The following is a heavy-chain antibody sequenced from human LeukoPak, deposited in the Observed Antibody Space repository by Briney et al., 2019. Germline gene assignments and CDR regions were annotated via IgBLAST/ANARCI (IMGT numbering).Heavy chain of an antibody. CDR3: ARQWADFFYHFLDV. V-gene: IGHV4-39*01. D-gene: IGHD1-26*01. Sequence: PPETLSLTCTVSGGSISSSSYYWDWVRQPPGKGLEWGGNVYYGGNTFYNSSLESRVTISVDMSKNQFSLKLSSLTASDTAVYFCARQWADFFYHFLDVWGKGTSVTVSS. J-gene: IGHJ6*03. CDR1: GGSISSSSYY. CDR2: VYYGGNT.